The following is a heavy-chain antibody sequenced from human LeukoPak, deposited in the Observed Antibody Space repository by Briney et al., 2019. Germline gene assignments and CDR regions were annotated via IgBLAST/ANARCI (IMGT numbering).Heavy chain of an antibody. Sequence: PSETLSLTCTVSGGSISSSSYDWGWIRQPPGKELQWIASVYYSGRTNYSPSLQSRVTISVDTSEKQFSLQLNSVTAADTAVYYCARQGSAYYFDFWGQGLLVTVSS. CDR2: VYYSGRT. CDR1: GGSISSSSYD. CDR3: ARQGSAYYFDF. J-gene: IGHJ4*02. V-gene: IGHV4-39*01. D-gene: IGHD2-15*01.